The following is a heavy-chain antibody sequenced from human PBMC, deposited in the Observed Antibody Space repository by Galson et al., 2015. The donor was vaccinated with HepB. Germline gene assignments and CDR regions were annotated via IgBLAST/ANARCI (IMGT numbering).Heavy chain of an antibody. J-gene: IGHJ5*02. V-gene: IGHV3-30*18. CDR1: GFTFSSYG. Sequence: SLRLSCAASGFTFSSYGMHWVRQAPGKGLEWVAVISYDGSNKYYADSVEGRFTISRDNSKNTLYLQMNSLRAEDTAVYYCAKDRWFDPWGQGTLVTVSS. CDR2: ISYDGSNK. CDR3: AKDRWFDP.